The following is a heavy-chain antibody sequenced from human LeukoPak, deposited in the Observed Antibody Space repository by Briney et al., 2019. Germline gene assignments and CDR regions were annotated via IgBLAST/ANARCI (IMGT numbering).Heavy chain of an antibody. J-gene: IGHJ6*03. Sequence: QPGGSLRLSCAASGFTFSTYWMHWVRQAPGKGLVWVSRINTDESDTTYADSVKGRFTISRDNAKNTLHLQMNSLRAEDTAVYYCAFGSGREGYLDVWGKGTTVTVSS. CDR1: GFTFSTYW. CDR2: INTDESDT. CDR3: AFGSGREGYLDV. V-gene: IGHV3-74*03. D-gene: IGHD3-10*01.